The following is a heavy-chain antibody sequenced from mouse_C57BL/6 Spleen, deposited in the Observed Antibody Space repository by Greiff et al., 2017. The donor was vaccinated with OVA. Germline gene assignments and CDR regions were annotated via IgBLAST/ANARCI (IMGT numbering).Heavy chain of an antibody. V-gene: IGHV1-50*01. D-gene: IGHD1-1*01. J-gene: IGHJ2*01. CDR2: IDPSDSYT. CDR3: ARFIATVEDYFDD. CDR1: GYTFTSYW. Sequence: VQLQQPGAELVKPGASVKLSCKASGYTFTSYWMQWVKQRPGQGLEWIGEIDPSDSYTNYNQKFQGKATLTVDTSSSTAYMQLSSLTSEDSAVYDCARFIATVEDYFDDWGQGTTLTVSS.